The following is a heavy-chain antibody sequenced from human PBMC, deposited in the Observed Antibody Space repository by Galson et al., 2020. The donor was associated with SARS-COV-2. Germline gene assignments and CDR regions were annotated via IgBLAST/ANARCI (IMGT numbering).Heavy chain of an antibody. CDR2: INPNSGGT. CDR3: ARDRISAPDDFDY. Sequence: ASVKVSCKASGYTFTGYYMHWVRQALGQGLEWMGWINPNSGGTNYAQKFQGRVTMTRDTSISTAYMELSRLTSDDTAVYYCARDRISAPDDFDYWGQGTLVTVSS. D-gene: IGHD6-13*01. CDR1: GYTFTGYY. V-gene: IGHV1-2*02. J-gene: IGHJ4*02.